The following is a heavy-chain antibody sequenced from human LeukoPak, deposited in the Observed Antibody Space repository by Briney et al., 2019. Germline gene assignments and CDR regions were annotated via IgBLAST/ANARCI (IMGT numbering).Heavy chain of an antibody. CDR2: IIPILGIA. Sequence: SVKVSCKASGGTISSYAISWVRQAPGQGLEWMGRIIPILGIANYAQKFQGRVTITADKSTSTAYMELSSLRSEDTAVYYCARSGEQRNWFDPWGQGTLVTVSS. CDR3: ARSGEQRNWFDP. J-gene: IGHJ5*02. V-gene: IGHV1-69*04. CDR1: GGTISSYA. D-gene: IGHD1-26*01.